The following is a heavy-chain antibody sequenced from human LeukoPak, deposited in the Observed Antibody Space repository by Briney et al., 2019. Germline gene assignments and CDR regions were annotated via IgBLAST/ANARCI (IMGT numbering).Heavy chain of an antibody. D-gene: IGHD6-19*01. CDR1: GFIVSRND. CDR2: LYIDGKT. CDR3: ARAGAGLYFDY. J-gene: IGHJ4*02. V-gene: IGHV3-53*01. Sequence: GGSLRLSCAVSGFIVSRNDMAWVRQAPGKGLQWVSVLYIDGKTFYEDSMKGRFTISRDNSKNNLNLQINNLRDDDTVVYYCARAGAGLYFDYWGQGILLTVSS.